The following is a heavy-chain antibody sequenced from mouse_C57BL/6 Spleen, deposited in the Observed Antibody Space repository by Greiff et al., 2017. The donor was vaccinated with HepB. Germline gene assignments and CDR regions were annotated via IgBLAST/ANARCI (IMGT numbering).Heavy chain of an antibody. J-gene: IGHJ3*01. D-gene: IGHD1-1*01. V-gene: IGHV6-3*01. CDR3: TGYYGSSYAWFAY. CDR2: IRLKSDNYAT. CDR1: GFTFSNYW. Sequence: EVMLVESGGGLVQPGGSMKLSCVASGFTFSNYWMNWVRQSPEKGLEWVAQIRLKSDNYATHYAESVKGRFTISRDDSKSSVYLQMNNLRAEDTEIYYCTGYYGSSYAWFAYWGQGTLVTVSA.